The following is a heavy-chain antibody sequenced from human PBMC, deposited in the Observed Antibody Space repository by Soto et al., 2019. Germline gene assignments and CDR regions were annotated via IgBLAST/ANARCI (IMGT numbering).Heavy chain of an antibody. V-gene: IGHV3-23*01. CDR1: GFTFSSYA. CDR2: ISGSGGST. CDR3: AKIPGGDDTATAWEPT. J-gene: IGHJ4*02. Sequence: GGSLRLSCAASGFTFSSYAMSWVRQAPGKGLEWVSAISGSGGSTYYADSVKGRFTISRDNSKNTLYLQMNSLRAEDTAVYYCAKIPGGDDTATAWEPTWGQGTLVTVSS. D-gene: IGHD5-18*01.